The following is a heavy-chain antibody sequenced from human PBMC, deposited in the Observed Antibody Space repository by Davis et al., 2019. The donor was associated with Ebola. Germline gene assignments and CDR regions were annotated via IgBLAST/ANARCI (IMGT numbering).Heavy chain of an antibody. CDR1: GFVFSSYV. J-gene: IGHJ3*01. Sequence: GESLKISCAASGFVFSSYVMSWVRRAPGKGLEWVSTIGLSADTYYADSVKGRFTISSDNSRNTLHLQMDSLRVEDTAIYYCAKDTSNVWFDVWGQGTMVTVSS. CDR2: IGLSADT. CDR3: AKDTSNVWFDV. D-gene: IGHD6-19*01. V-gene: IGHV3-23*01.